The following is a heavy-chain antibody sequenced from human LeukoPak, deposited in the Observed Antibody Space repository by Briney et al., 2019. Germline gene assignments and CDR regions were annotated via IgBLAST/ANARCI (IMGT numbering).Heavy chain of an antibody. CDR1: GYTFTCYY. Sequence: ASVKVSCQASGYTFTCYYMHWVGQAPGQGLEWMGLINPNSGGTNYAQKFQGRVTMTRDTSISTAYMELSRLRSDDTAVYYCARVFRVAVSGADYWGQGTLVTVSS. D-gene: IGHD6-19*01. J-gene: IGHJ4*02. CDR3: ARVFRVAVSGADY. CDR2: INPNSGGT. V-gene: IGHV1-2*02.